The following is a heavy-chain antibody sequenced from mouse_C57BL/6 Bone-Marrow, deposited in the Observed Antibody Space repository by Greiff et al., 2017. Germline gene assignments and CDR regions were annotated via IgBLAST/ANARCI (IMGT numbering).Heavy chain of an antibody. V-gene: IGHV5-6*01. CDR1: GFTFSSYG. Sequence: EVQRVESGGDLVKPGASLKLSCAASGFTFSSYGMSWVRQTPDKSLEWVATISRGGSYTYYPDSVKGRFTISRDNAKNTLYLQMSSLKSEDTAMYYCARHGDSFAYWGQGTLVTVSA. CDR3: ARHGDSFAY. CDR2: ISRGGSYT. J-gene: IGHJ3*01.